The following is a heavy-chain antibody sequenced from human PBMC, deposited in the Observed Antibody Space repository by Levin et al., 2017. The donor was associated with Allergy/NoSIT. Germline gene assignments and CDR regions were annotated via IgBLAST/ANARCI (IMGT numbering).Heavy chain of an antibody. CDR1: GFSFTTYW. CDR2: ISPSDSEI. V-gene: IGHV5-51*01. J-gene: IGHJ4*02. CDR3: ARRGSCDY. D-gene: IGHD2-15*01. Sequence: GALRLSCKGFGFSFTTYWVGWVRLMPGKGLEWMGIISPSDSEIRYSPSFQGQVTISADKSLNTAYLQWSSLKASDTAIYYCARRGSCDYWGQGTLVTVSS.